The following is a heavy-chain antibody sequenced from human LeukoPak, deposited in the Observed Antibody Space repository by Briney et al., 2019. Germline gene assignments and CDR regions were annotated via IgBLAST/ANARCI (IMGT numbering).Heavy chain of an antibody. CDR1: GFTFSSYS. V-gene: IGHV3-21*01. D-gene: IGHD2-15*01. CDR2: ISSSSSYI. J-gene: IGHJ4*02. Sequence: GGSLRLSCAASGFTFSSYSMNWVRQAPGKGLEWVSSISSSSSYIYYADSVKGRFTISRDNAENSLYLQMNSLRAEDTAVYYCARDLVGGYCSGGSCYGPWGQGTLVTVSS. CDR3: ARDLVGGYCSGGSCYGP.